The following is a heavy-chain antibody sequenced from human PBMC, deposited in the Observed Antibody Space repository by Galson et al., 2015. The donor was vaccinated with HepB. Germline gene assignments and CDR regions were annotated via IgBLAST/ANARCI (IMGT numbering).Heavy chain of an antibody. Sequence: SLRLSCAASGFTFSSYWMSWVRQAPGKGLEWVANIKQDGSEKYYVDSVKGRFTISRDNAKNSLYLQMNSLRAEDTAVYYCAKKGAGIFGVVIYTHYYYYGMDVWGQGTTVTVSS. CDR1: GFTFSSYW. CDR3: AKKGAGIFGVVIYTHYYYYGMDV. CDR2: IKQDGSEK. D-gene: IGHD3-3*01. V-gene: IGHV3-7*03. J-gene: IGHJ6*02.